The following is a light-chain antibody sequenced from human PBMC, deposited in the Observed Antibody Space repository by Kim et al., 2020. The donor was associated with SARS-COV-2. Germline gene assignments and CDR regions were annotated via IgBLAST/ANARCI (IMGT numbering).Light chain of an antibody. V-gene: IGKV3-11*01. CDR1: KSVSSY. CDR3: QQCSNWSWT. Sequence: SFPPGGTATSSSSARKSVSSYLAWYQQKPGQAPTLLIYDASTRATGIPARFSGSGSGTDFTLTISSLEPEDFAVYYCQQCSNWSWTFGQGTKLEI. CDR2: DAS. J-gene: IGKJ2*02.